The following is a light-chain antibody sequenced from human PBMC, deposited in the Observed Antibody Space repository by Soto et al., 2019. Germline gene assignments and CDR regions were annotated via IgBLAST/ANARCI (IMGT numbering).Light chain of an antibody. CDR3: SSHVDSGTSFV. Sequence: QSALTQPASVSGSPGQSITISCSATSSHVGSYSLVSWYQQHPGKAPKLMIYEGSKRPSGVSIRFSGSKSGNTASLTISGLQAEDEADYYCSSHVDSGTSFVFGTGTKLTVL. CDR1: SSHVGSYSL. CDR2: EGS. J-gene: IGLJ1*01. V-gene: IGLV2-23*01.